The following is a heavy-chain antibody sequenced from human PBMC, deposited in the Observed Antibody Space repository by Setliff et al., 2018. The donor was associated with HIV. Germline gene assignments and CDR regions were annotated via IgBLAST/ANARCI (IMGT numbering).Heavy chain of an antibody. D-gene: IGHD3-10*01. J-gene: IGHJ5*02. CDR1: GGSLRSYY. CDR3: ASDYGSGSYDH. CDR2: IFSSGTT. V-gene: IGHV4-59*08. Sequence: SETLSLTCTVSGGSLRSYYWSWIRQSPGKGLEWIGYIFSSGTTDYNPSLKSRVTLALDTSTNQFSLKLRSMTAADTAVYYCASDYGSGSYDHWGQGTLVTVSS.